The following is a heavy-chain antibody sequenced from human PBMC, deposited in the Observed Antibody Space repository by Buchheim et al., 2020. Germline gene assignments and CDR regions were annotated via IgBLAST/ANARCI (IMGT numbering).Heavy chain of an antibody. CDR1: GFTFSSYA. D-gene: IGHD3-16*01. CDR3: ARDRLGGDF. CDR2: ISSSTTTI. J-gene: IGHJ4*02. Sequence: EIQLVESGGDLVQPGGSLRLSCAASGFTFSSYAMNWVRQGPGKGLEWIAYISSSTTTIYYADSVEGRFTVSRDNDRNSLYLQMDSLRDEDTAVYYCARDRLGGDFWGQGTL. V-gene: IGHV3-48*02.